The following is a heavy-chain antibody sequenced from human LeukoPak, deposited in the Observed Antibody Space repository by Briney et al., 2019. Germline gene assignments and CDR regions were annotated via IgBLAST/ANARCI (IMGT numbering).Heavy chain of an antibody. CDR3: ARVLGYFDWQQGDYYYYYIDV. D-gene: IGHD3-9*01. V-gene: IGHV3-21*01. CDR2: IRSSGTHI. Sequence: GGSLRLSCSATGFTFSSYSMNWVRQAPGKGLEWVSSIRSSGTHIYYADSVKGRFTISRSNAKNSLFLQMNSLRVEDTAVYYCARVLGYFDWQQGDYYYYYIDVWGNGTTVTVSS. CDR1: GFTFSSYS. J-gene: IGHJ6*03.